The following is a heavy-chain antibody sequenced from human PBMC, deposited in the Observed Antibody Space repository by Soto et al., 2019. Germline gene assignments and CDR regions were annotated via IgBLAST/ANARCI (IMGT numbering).Heavy chain of an antibody. CDR3: ARDDNLQGNAFDV. CDR1: GFTFRNYG. CDR2: IGIGSSTK. D-gene: IGHD3-10*01. V-gene: IGHV3-48*01. Sequence: VGSLRLSCAASGFTFRNYGMNWVRQAPGKGLEWVSYIGIGSSTKYYADSVKGRFTISNVNSQNTIYLQMDSLRGEDTALYYCARDDNLQGNAFDVWGQGTMVTVSS. J-gene: IGHJ3*01.